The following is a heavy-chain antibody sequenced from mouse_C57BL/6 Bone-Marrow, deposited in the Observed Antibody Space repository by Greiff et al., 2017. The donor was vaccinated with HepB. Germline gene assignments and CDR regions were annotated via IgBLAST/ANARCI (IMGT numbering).Heavy chain of an antibody. CDR1: GFTFSNYW. CDR2: IRLKSDNYAT. D-gene: IGHD2-3*01. J-gene: IGHJ2*01. V-gene: IGHV6-3*01. CDR3: AGGPMDY. Sequence: EVQRVESGGGLVQPGGSMKLSCVASGFTFSNYWMNWVRQSPGKGLEWVAQIRLKSDNYATHYAESVKGRFTISRDDSTSSVYLHMNNVRSEDSGIYYCAGGPMDYWGQGTPLTVSS.